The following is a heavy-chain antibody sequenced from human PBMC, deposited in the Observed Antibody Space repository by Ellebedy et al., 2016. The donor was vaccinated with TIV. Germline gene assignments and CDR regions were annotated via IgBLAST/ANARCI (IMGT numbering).Heavy chain of an antibody. D-gene: IGHD4-17*01. CDR1: GFTVSSNY. Sequence: GESLKISXAASGFTVSSNYMSWVRQAPGKGLEWVSVIYSGGSTYYADSVKGRFTISRDNSKNTLYLQMNSLRAEDTAVYYCASRPYGDYDYWGQGTLVTVSS. CDR2: IYSGGST. CDR3: ASRPYGDYDY. J-gene: IGHJ4*02. V-gene: IGHV3-53*01.